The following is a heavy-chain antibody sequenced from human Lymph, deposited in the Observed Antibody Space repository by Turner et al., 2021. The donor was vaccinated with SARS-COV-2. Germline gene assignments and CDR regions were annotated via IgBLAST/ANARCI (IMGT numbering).Heavy chain of an antibody. Sequence: QVHLQESVPRLVKPLETLSLTCTVSGGSMKSNYWSWIRQPPGKRLEWIGYIHYRGSTNYNTSLKSRVTISVDTSKNQFALKLTSVTAADTARYYCARETVNNWVDTWGQGILVTVSS. CDR3: ARETVNNWVDT. CDR2: IHYRGST. J-gene: IGHJ5*02. V-gene: IGHV4-59*01. D-gene: IGHD2-21*02. CDR1: GGSMKSNY.